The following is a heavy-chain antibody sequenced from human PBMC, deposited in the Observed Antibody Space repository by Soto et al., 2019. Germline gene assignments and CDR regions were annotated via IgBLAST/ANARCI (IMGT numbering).Heavy chain of an antibody. CDR1: GFTFSSYG. D-gene: IGHD1-7*01. J-gene: IGHJ6*02. V-gene: IGHV3-33*01. CDR3: ARDTFGTWNYAYYYYGMDV. Sequence: PGGSLRLSCAASGFTFSSYGMHWVRQAPGKGLEWVAVIWYDGSNKYYADSVKGRFTISRDNSKNTLYLQMNSLRAEDTAVYYCARDTFGTWNYAYYYYGMDVWCQGTTVTVSS. CDR2: IWYDGSNK.